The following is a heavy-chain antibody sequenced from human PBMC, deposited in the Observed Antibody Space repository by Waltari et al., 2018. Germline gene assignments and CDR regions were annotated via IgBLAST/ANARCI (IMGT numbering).Heavy chain of an antibody. CDR3: ARDPNSYCGGDCYLGY. J-gene: IGHJ4*02. V-gene: IGHV1-69*13. D-gene: IGHD2-21*01. CDR1: GGTFSSYA. CDR2: IIPIVGTA. Sequence: QVQLVQSGAEVKKPGSSVKVSCKASGGTFSSYAISWVRQAPGQGLEWMGGIIPIVGTANYAQKFQGRVTITADESTSTAYMELSSLRSEDTAVYYCARDPNSYCGGDCYLGYWGQGTLVTVSS.